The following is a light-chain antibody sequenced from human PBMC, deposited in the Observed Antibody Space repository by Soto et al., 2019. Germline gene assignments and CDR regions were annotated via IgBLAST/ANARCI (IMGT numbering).Light chain of an antibody. V-gene: IGKV3-11*01. Sequence: EIVLTQSPATLSLSPGERAPLSCRASQSVSIFLAWYQQKPGQAPRLLIYDASNRATGIPARFSGSGSGTDFTLTISSLEPEDFGVYYCQQRSNWPLTFGGGTKVEIK. CDR3: QQRSNWPLT. CDR2: DAS. CDR1: QSVSIF. J-gene: IGKJ4*01.